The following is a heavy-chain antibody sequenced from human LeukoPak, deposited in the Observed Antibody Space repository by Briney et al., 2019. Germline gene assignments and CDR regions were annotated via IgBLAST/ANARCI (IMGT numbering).Heavy chain of an antibody. V-gene: IGHV4-30-4*08. CDR1: GGSISSGDYY. Sequence: SETLSLTCTVSGGSISSGDYYWSWIRQPPGKGLEWIGYIYYSGSTYYNPSLKSRVTISVDTSKNQFSLKLSSVTAADTAVYYCARVRAAAGSILIDYWGQGTLATVSS. J-gene: IGHJ4*02. D-gene: IGHD6-13*01. CDR3: ARVRAAAGSILIDY. CDR2: IYYSGST.